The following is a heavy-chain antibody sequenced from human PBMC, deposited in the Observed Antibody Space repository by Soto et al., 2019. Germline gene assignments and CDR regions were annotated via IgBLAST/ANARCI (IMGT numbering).Heavy chain of an antibody. J-gene: IGHJ3*02. CDR1: GFTFSSYG. D-gene: IGHD2-21*02. V-gene: IGHV3-33*01. CDR3: AREKDCGGDCSAFDI. CDR2: IWYDGSNK. Sequence: QVQLVESGGGVVQPGRSLRLSCAASGFTFSSYGMHWVRQAPGKGLEWVAVIWYDGSNKYDADSVKRRFTISRDNSKNTLYLQINSLRAEDTXXXXXAREKDCGGDCSAFDIWGQGTMX.